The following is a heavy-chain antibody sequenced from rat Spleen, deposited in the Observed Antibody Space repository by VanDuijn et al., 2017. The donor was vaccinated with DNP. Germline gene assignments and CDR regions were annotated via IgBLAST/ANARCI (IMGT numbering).Heavy chain of an antibody. Sequence: EVQLVESGGGLVQPGRSLKVSCAASGFILSNYDMAWVRQVPTKGLEWVASTSPSGGSAYYRDSVKGRFTVSRDNAKSSLYLQMDSLRSEDTATYYCARSNYGSPRWFAYWGQGTLVTVSS. CDR3: ARSNYGSPRWFAY. D-gene: IGHD1-3*01. J-gene: IGHJ3*01. CDR2: TSPSGGSA. V-gene: IGHV5-25*01. CDR1: GFILSNYD.